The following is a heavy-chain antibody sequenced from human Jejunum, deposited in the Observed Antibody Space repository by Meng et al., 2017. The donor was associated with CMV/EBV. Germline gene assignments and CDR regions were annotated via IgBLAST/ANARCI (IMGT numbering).Heavy chain of an antibody. J-gene: IGHJ4*02. CDR2: VYDGGKT. CDR3: SRDEGEYRVYSRLD. D-gene: IGHD6-13*01. Sequence: SISSSGYYWGWTRQPPGKGLEWIGNVYDGGKTFYNPSLKSRITISLDTTKSQFSLRLSSVTAADTAVYYCSRDEGEYRVYSRLDWGQGTLVTVSS. CDR1: SISSSGYY. V-gene: IGHV4-39*07.